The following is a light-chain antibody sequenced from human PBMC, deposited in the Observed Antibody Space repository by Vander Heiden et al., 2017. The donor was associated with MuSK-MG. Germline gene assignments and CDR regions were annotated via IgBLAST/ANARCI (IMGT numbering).Light chain of an antibody. CDR1: QSLLHNNGYNY. Sequence: DMVMTQSPRAVPVTGGEPAYISCRSSQSLLHNNGYNYLDWYLQKPGQSPQLLIYLGSNRASGVPDRFSGSGSGPDFTLKISRVEAEDVGVYYCRQALQTPHTFGGGTKVEIK. CDR3: RQALQTPHT. V-gene: IGKV2-28*01. J-gene: IGKJ4*01. CDR2: LGS.